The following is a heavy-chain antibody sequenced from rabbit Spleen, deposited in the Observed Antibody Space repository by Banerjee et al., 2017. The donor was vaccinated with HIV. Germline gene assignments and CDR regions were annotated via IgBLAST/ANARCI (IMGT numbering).Heavy chain of an antibody. J-gene: IGHJ3*01. CDR3: GRDANGDVRLSRLDL. D-gene: IGHD2-1*01. CDR1: GFSFSSSYY. V-gene: IGHV1S45*01. CDR2: IDVGSSGNA. Sequence: QEQLVESGGGLVQPEGSLTLTCTASGFSFSSSYYMCWVRQAPGKGLEWIARIDVGSSGNAQYASWAKGRFTISKTSSTTVTLQMTRLTAADTATYFCGRDANGDVRLSRLDLWGPGTLVTVS.